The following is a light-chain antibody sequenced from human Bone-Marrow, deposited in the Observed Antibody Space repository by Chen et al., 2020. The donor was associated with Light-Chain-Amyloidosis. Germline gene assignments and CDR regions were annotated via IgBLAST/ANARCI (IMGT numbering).Light chain of an antibody. CDR2: LEGSGNY. CDR3: ETWDSNIWV. J-gene: IGLJ3*02. Sequence: QPVLTQSSSSSASLRSLVMLTCTLSSWHSSYIIAWHQQQPGKAPRYLMKLEGSGNYNKGSGVPDRFSGSSSGDDRYLAISNVQSEEEAEYYCETWDSNIWVFGGGTKLTVL. V-gene: IGLV4-60*03. CDR1: SWHSSYI.